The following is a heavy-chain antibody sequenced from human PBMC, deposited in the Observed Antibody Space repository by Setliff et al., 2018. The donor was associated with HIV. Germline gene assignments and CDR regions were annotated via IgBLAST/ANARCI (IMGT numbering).Heavy chain of an antibody. CDR1: GGSISSYY. CDR2: IYYSGST. J-gene: IGHJ6*03. CDR3: ARGRRSTSSYYYYYYMDV. Sequence: ETLSLTCTVSGGSISSYYWSWIRQPPGKGLEWIGYIYYSGSTNYNPSLKSRVTISVDTSKNQFSLKLSSVTAADTAVYYCARGRRSTSSYYYYYYMDVWGKGTAVTVS. V-gene: IGHV4-59*01. D-gene: IGHD2-2*01.